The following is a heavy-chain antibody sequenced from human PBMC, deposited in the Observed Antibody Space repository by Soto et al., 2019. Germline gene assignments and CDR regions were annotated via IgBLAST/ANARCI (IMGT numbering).Heavy chain of an antibody. CDR2: ISAYNGNT. CDR3: ARDPMYYDILTGYYNPNWFDP. V-gene: IGHV1-18*01. Sequence: QVQLVQSGAEVKKPGASVKVSCKASGYTFTSYGISWVRQAPGQGLEWMGWISAYNGNTNYAQKLQGRVTMTTDTATSAASREVRSRRSDDTAVYYCARDPMYYDILTGYYNPNWFDPWGPGTLVTVSS. J-gene: IGHJ5*02. CDR1: GYTFTSYG. D-gene: IGHD3-9*01.